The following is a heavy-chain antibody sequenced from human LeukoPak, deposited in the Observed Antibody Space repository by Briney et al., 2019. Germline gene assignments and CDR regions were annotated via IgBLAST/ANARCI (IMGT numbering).Heavy chain of an antibody. D-gene: IGHD2-8*02. J-gene: IGHJ6*02. Sequence: SSETLSLTCAVYGGSFSGYYWSWIRQPPGKGLEWIGEINHSGSTNYNPSLKSRVTISVDTSKNQFSLKLSSVTAADTAVYYCASRTAPKYYYYYYGMDVWGQGTTVTVSS. V-gene: IGHV4-34*01. CDR1: GGSFSGYY. CDR2: INHSGST. CDR3: ASRTAPKYYYYYYGMDV.